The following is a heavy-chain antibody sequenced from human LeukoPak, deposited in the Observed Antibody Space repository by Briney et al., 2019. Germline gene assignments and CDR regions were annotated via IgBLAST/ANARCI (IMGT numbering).Heavy chain of an antibody. D-gene: IGHD1-26*01. CDR3: ARDPVGATDI. J-gene: IGHJ4*02. Sequence: SETLSLTCTVSGYSISSGYYWGWIRQPPGKGLEWIGSIYHSGSTYYNPSLKSRVTISVDTSKNQFSLKLSSVTAADTAVYYCARDPVGATDIWGQGTLVTVSS. CDR1: GYSISSGYY. CDR2: IYHSGST. V-gene: IGHV4-38-2*02.